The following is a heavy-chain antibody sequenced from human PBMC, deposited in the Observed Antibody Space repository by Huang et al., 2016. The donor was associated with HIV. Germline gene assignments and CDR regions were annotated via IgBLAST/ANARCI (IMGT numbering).Heavy chain of an antibody. CDR3: ARDHHDFWRGYRRMYFFDH. V-gene: IGHV4-59*11. CDR1: GCSIRTHY. D-gene: IGHD3-3*01. Sequence: QVQLQESGPGLVKPSETLSLTCTVSGCSIRTHYWSWVRQPPGTGLEWIGSIDYSGSTNFSPSLKSRVTILLDTSKNQFSLRVNSVTAADTAMYYCARDHHDFWRGYRRMYFFDHWGQGTLVTVSS. CDR2: IDYSGST. J-gene: IGHJ4*02.